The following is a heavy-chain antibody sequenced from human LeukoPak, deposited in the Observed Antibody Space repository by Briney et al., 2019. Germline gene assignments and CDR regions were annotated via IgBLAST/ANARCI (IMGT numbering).Heavy chain of an antibody. Sequence: SETLSLTCAVSGASIASHSWWSWVRQPPGKGLEWIGEVYHSGGANYNPSLKSRVTISVDTSKNQFSLKLSSVTAADTAVYYCARDRGLTIFGVVTGYYGMDVWGQGTTVTVSS. V-gene: IGHV4/OR15-8*01. D-gene: IGHD3-3*01. CDR1: GASIASHSW. CDR3: ARDRGLTIFGVVTGYYGMDV. J-gene: IGHJ6*02. CDR2: VYHSGGA.